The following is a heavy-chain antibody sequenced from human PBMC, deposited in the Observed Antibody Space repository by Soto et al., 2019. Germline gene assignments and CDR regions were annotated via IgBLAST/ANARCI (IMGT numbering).Heavy chain of an antibody. V-gene: IGHV4-59*08. J-gene: IGHJ4*02. CDR3: ARHTLNCSGGSCYQSEIDY. D-gene: IGHD2-15*01. Sequence: SEILSLTCTVSGGSISSYYWSWIRQPPGKGLEWIGYIYYSGSTNYNPSLKSRVTISVDTSKNQFSLKLSSVTAADTAVYYCARHTLNCSGGSCYQSEIDYWGQGTLVTVSS. CDR2: IYYSGST. CDR1: GGSISSYY.